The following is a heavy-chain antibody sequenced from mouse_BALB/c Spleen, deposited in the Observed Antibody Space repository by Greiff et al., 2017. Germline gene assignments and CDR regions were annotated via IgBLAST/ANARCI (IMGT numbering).Heavy chain of an antibody. CDR3: ADLGPHYYAMDY. J-gene: IGHJ4*01. CDR2: IDPANGNT. D-gene: IGHD4-1*01. CDR1: GFNIKDTY. V-gene: IGHV14-3*02. Sequence: VQLQQSGAELVKPGASVKLSCTASGFNIKDTYMHWVKQRPEQGLEWIGRIDPANGNTKYDPKFQGKATITADTSSNTAYLQLSSLTSEDTAVYYGADLGPHYYAMDYWGQGTSVTVSS.